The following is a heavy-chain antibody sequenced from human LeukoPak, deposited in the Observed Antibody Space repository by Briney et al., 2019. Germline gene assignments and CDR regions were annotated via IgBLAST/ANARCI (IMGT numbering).Heavy chain of an antibody. Sequence: GGSLRLSCAASGFTVSSNYMSWVRQAPGKGLEWVSVIYSGGNTYYADSVKGRFTVSRDNSKNTLYLQMNSLRAEDAAVYYCAGGGSPHYFDYWGQGTLVTVSS. CDR1: GFTVSSNY. V-gene: IGHV3-53*01. CDR2: IYSGGNT. J-gene: IGHJ4*02. D-gene: IGHD3-16*01. CDR3: AGGGSPHYFDY.